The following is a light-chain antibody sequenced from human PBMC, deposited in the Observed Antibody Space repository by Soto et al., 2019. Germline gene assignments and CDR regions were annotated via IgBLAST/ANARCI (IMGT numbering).Light chain of an antibody. CDR2: DVN. CDR3: ASYTRTTTLV. V-gene: IGLV2-14*01. J-gene: IGLJ2*01. Sequence: QSALTQPASVSGSPGQSITISCTGTISDIGGYNFISWYQHHPGKAPKHVIYDVNNRPSGISYRFSGSKSGNTASLSISELQAEDEADYYCASYTRTTTLVFGGGTKLTVL. CDR1: ISDIGGYNF.